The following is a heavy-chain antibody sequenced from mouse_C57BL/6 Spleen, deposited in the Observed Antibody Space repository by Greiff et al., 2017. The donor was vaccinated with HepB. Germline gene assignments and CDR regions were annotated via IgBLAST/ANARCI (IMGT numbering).Heavy chain of an antibody. CDR1: GYSFTGYY. CDR3: ALYYYGSSPLAMDY. CDR2: INPSTGGT. Sequence: DVQLVESGPELVKPGASVKISCKASGYSFTGYYMHWVKQSSEKSLEWIGEINPSTGGTSYNQKFKGKATLTVDKSSSTAYMQLKSLTSEDSAVYYCALYYYGSSPLAMDYWGQGTSVTVSS. J-gene: IGHJ4*01. V-gene: IGHV1-43*01. D-gene: IGHD1-1*01.